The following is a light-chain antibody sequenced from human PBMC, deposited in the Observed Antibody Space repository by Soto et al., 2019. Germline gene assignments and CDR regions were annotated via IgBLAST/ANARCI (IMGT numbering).Light chain of an antibody. J-gene: IGKJ2*01. Sequence: DIQMTQSPSSLSASVGDRVTITCRAIQSISSSLNWYQQKPGKAPKLLIYAASSLQSGVPSRFSGSGSGTDFTLTISSLQPEDFATYYCQQSYSTPYTFGQGTKLEIK. CDR1: QSISSS. V-gene: IGKV1-39*01. CDR2: AAS. CDR3: QQSYSTPYT.